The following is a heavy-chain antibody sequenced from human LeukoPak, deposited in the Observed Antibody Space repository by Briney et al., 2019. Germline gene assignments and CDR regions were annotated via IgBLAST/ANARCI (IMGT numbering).Heavy chain of an antibody. Sequence: SETLSLTCTVSGGSISSYYWSWIRQPPGKGLEWIGYIYYSGSTNYNPSLKSRVTISLDTSKNQFSLHLTSVTAADTAVYYCARQLAGLAPPGFIDSWGQGTLVTVSS. CDR3: ARQLAGLAPPGFIDS. V-gene: IGHV4-59*08. D-gene: IGHD3-3*02. CDR2: IYYSGST. J-gene: IGHJ4*02. CDR1: GGSISSYY.